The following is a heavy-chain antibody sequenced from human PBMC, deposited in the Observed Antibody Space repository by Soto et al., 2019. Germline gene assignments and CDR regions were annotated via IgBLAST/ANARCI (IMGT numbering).Heavy chain of an antibody. Sequence: LSLTCTVSCGSISSSSYYWGWIRQPPGKGLEWIGSIYYSGSTYYNPSLKSRVTISVDTSKNQFSLKLSSVTAADTAVYYCARVLYDYVWGSYRHYYFDYWGQGTLVTVS. CDR2: IYYSGST. CDR1: CGSISSSSYY. J-gene: IGHJ4*02. D-gene: IGHD3-16*02. V-gene: IGHV4-39*01. CDR3: ARVLYDYVWGSYRHYYFDY.